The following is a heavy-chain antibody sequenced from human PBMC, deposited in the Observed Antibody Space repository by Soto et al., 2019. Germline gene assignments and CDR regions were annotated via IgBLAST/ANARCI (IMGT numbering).Heavy chain of an antibody. V-gene: IGHV3-11*01. D-gene: IGHD3-10*01. CDR3: ASDPYRYASGF. CDR2: ISGGGTTK. Sequence: QVQLVESGGGLVEPGGSLRLSCVASGFRFSDLYMTWIRQAPGKGLEWVSKISGGGTTKYYADSVKGRFTVSRDNAKNSLYLQMNSLRAEDTAVYYCASDPYRYASGFWGQGTLVTVSS. CDR1: GFRFSDLY. J-gene: IGHJ4*02.